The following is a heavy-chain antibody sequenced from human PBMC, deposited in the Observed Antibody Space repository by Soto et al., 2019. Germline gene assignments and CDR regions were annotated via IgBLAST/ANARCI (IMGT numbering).Heavy chain of an antibody. CDR1: GFSLITSGMF. CDR2: IDWDDDK. Sequence: SGPTLVNPTQTLTLTCTFSGFSLITSGMFVSWIRQPPGKALEWLALIDWDDDKYYSTSLKTRLTISKDTSKNQVVLTMTNMDPVDTATYYCARASELYYGMDVWGQGTTVTVSS. J-gene: IGHJ6*02. V-gene: IGHV2-70*01. D-gene: IGHD3-10*01. CDR3: ARASELYYGMDV.